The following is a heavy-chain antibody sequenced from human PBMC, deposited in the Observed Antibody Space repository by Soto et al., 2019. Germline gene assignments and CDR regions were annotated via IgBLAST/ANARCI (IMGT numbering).Heavy chain of an antibody. CDR1: GGSFSGYY. D-gene: IGHD4-4*01. CDR3: AGGYSNYFYYYYYYMDV. Sequence: SETLSLTCAVYGGSFSGYYWSWIRQPPGKGLEWIGEINHSGSTNYNPSLKSRVTISVDTSKNQFSLKLSSVTAADTAVYYCAGGYSNYFYYYYYYMDVWGKGTTVTVSS. V-gene: IGHV4-34*01. J-gene: IGHJ6*03. CDR2: INHSGST.